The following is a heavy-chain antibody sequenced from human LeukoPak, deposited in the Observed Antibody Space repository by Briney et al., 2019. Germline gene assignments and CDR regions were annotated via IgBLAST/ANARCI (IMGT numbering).Heavy chain of an antibody. V-gene: IGHV3-53*01. CDR1: GFTVSSNY. CDR3: AKGITAADTGLDY. CDR2: IYSGGST. Sequence: GGSLRLSCAASGFTVSSNYMSWVRQAPGKGLEWVSVIYSGGSTYYADSVKGRFTISRDNSKNTLYLQMNSLRAEDTAVYYCAKGITAADTGLDYWGQGTMVTASS. D-gene: IGHD6-13*01. J-gene: IGHJ3*01.